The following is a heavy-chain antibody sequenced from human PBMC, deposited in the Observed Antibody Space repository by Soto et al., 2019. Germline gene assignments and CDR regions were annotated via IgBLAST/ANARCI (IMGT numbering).Heavy chain of an antibody. V-gene: IGHV1-18*04. CDR1: GYTFTGYY. CDR2: ISAYNGNT. D-gene: IGHD6-13*01. Sequence: ASVKVSCKASGYTFTGYYMHWVRQAPGQGLEWMGWISAYNGNTNYAQKLQGRVTMTTDTSTSTAYMELRSLRSDDTAVYYCAREGQQLVLDYWGQGTLVTAPQ. CDR3: AREGQQLVLDY. J-gene: IGHJ4*02.